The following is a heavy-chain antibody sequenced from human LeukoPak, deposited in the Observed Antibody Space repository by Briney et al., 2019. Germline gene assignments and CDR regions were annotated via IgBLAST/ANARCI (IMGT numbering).Heavy chain of an antibody. CDR2: ISAYNGNT. CDR1: GYTFTSYG. CDR3: ASVWENSFTYYFDY. J-gene: IGHJ4*02. Sequence: GASVKVSCKASGYTFTSYGISWVRQAPGQGLEWMGWISAYNGNTNYAQKLQGRVTMTTDTSTSTAHMELGSLRSDDTAVYYCASVWENSFTYYFDYWGQGTLVTVSS. V-gene: IGHV1-18*01. D-gene: IGHD2/OR15-2a*01.